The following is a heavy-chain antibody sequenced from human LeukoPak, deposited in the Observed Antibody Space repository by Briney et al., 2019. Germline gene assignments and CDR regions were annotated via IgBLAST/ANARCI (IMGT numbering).Heavy chain of an antibody. CDR1: GGSISSYY. Sequence: SETLSLTCTVSGGSISSYYWRWIRQPPGKGLEWIGYIYYSGSTNYNPSLKSRVTISVDTSKNQFSLKLSSVTAADTAVYYCARNYYDSSGYYYFYLDYWGQGTLVTVSS. D-gene: IGHD3-22*01. V-gene: IGHV4-59*12. CDR2: IYYSGST. J-gene: IGHJ4*02. CDR3: ARNYYDSSGYYYFYLDY.